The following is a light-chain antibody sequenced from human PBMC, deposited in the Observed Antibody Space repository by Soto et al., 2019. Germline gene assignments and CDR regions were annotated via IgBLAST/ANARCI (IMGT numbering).Light chain of an antibody. CDR1: QSISHF. CDR3: HQLNSYPQT. CDR2: DAS. V-gene: IGKV1-5*01. Sequence: DIQMTQSPSTLSASVGDRVTITCRASQSISHFLAWYQQKPGKVPKLLIYDASTLQSGVPSRFSGSGSGTEFTLTISSLRPEDFATYYCHQLNSYPQTFGQGTKVDIK. J-gene: IGKJ1*01.